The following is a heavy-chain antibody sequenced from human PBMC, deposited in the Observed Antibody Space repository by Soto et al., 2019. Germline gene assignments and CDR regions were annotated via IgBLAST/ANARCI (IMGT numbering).Heavy chain of an antibody. CDR2: ISYDGRNK. CDR1: GFTFSRYG. Sequence: QVQLVESGGGVVQPGRSLRLSCAASGFTFSRYGMHWVRQSPGKGLEWVAVISYDGRNKYYADSVKGRFTISRDNSKNKLYLQMNSVTAEDKGVYYCAIEIDDGGSSFDYWGQGTLVTVSS. D-gene: IGHD4-17*01. CDR3: AIEIDDGGSSFDY. J-gene: IGHJ4*02. V-gene: IGHV3-30*03.